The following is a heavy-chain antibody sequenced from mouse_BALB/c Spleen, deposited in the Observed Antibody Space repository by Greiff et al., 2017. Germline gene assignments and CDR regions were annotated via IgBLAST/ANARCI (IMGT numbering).Heavy chain of an antibody. J-gene: IGHJ2*01. CDR2: IYPGDGDT. V-gene: IGHV1-87*01. CDR3: ARADYGNYFDY. CDR1: GYTFTSYW. Sequence: VQLQQSGAELARPGASVKLSCKASGYTFTSYWMQWVKQRPGQGLEWIGAIYPGDGDTRYTQKFKGKATSTADKSSSTAYMQLSSLASEDSAVYYCARADYGNYFDYWGQGTTLTVSS. D-gene: IGHD2-1*01.